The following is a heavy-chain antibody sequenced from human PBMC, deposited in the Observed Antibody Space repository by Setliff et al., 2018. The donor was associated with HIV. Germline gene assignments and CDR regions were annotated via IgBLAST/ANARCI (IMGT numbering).Heavy chain of an antibody. Sequence: SETLSLTCTVPGGSISSDTFYWSWIRQPAGKGLEWLGHIYTSGSTNYNPSLKSRVTISIDTSKNQFSLKLNSLTAADTAVYYCARGPGTPQITMVRGFYMDVWGKGTTVTVSS. J-gene: IGHJ6*03. D-gene: IGHD3-10*01. CDR3: ARGPGTPQITMVRGFYMDV. CDR2: IYTSGST. V-gene: IGHV4-61*09. CDR1: GGSISSDTFY.